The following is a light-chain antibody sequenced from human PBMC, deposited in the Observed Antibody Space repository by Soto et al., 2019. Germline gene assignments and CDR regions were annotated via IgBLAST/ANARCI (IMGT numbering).Light chain of an antibody. Sequence: DIQMTQSPSTLSASVGDRVTITCRASQRFGRWLAWYQQQPGKAPELLIYKTSTLERGVPSRLSGSGSGTEFNLTISSLQADDFVTYYCEADKSGPGYNFGQGTRVEIK. CDR1: QRFGRW. CDR2: KTS. CDR3: EADKSGPGYN. V-gene: IGKV1-5*03. J-gene: IGKJ2*01.